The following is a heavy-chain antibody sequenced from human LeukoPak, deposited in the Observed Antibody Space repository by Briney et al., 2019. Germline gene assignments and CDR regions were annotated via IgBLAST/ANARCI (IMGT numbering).Heavy chain of an antibody. Sequence: GGSLRLSCAVSGFTFSSYTMVWVRHAPGKGLEWVAVTSYDGSNKYYADSVKGRFTISRDNSNNTRYLQMNSLRAEDTAVYYCARDWGVDSWGQGTLVTVSS. CDR1: GFTFSSYT. CDR3: ARDWGVDS. V-gene: IGHV3-30-3*01. CDR2: TSYDGSNK. J-gene: IGHJ4*02. D-gene: IGHD3-10*01.